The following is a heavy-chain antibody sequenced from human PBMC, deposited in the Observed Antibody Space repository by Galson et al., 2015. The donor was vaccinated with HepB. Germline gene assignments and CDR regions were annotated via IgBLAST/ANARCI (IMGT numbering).Heavy chain of an antibody. CDR3: ARAANGDYPFDY. CDR2: IIPIFGPA. Sequence: SVKVSCKASGGTFSSYAISWVRQAPGQGLEWMGGIIPIFGPANYAQKFQGRVTITADESTSTAYMELSSLRSEDTAVYYCARAANGDYPFDYWGQGTLVTVSS. V-gene: IGHV1-69*13. CDR1: GGTFSSYA. J-gene: IGHJ4*02. D-gene: IGHD4-17*01.